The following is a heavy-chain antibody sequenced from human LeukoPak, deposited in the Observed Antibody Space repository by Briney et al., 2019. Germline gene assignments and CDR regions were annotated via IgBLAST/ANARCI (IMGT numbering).Heavy chain of an antibody. CDR3: AKDMAAYYYASGNIDY. D-gene: IGHD3-10*01. V-gene: IGHV3-74*01. CDR1: GFTFSSTW. CDR2: INSDGSST. J-gene: IGHJ4*02. Sequence: GGSLRLSCAASGFTFSSTWMHWVRQAPGRGLVWVSRINSDGSSTIYADSVKGRFTISRDNAKNTLYLQMNSLRAEDTALYYCAKDMAAYYYASGNIDYWGQGTLVTVSS.